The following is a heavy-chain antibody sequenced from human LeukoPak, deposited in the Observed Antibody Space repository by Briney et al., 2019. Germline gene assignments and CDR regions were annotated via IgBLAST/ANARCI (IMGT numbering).Heavy chain of an antibody. CDR1: GFTFSSYA. D-gene: IGHD1-1*01. J-gene: IGHJ4*02. CDR3: AEASWVSNADAVL. V-gene: IGHV3-23*01. Sequence: PGGSLTLSCAASGFTFSSYAMSWVREAPARGLEWVSSLRGNGDTFYAGSVKGRFTLSRDDSRNTVYLQLNNLRVEDTAVYYCAEASWVSNADAVLWGQGTVVTVSS. CDR2: LRGNGDT.